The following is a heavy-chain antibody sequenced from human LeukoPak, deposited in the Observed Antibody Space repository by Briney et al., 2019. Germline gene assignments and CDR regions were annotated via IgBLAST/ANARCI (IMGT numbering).Heavy chain of an antibody. V-gene: IGHV4-34*01. CDR1: GGSFSDYY. J-gene: IGHJ4*02. CDR2: INHSGTN. Sequence: SETLSLTCAVYGGSFSDYYWSWVRQPPGKGLEWIGEINHSGTNRYNLSLKSRLTTSIDTSKNQFSLKLSSVTAADTAKYYCARSYYYDGFDYSLGFWGQGTLVTVSS. CDR3: ARSYYYDGFDYSLGF. D-gene: IGHD3-22*01.